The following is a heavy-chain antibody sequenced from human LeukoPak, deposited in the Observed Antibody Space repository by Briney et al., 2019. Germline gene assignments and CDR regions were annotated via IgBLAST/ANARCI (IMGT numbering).Heavy chain of an antibody. V-gene: IGHV3-30*02. CDR2: IRYDGSNK. CDR1: GFTFSSYG. CDR3: AKGMYCSSWYFDY. J-gene: IGHJ4*02. D-gene: IGHD6-13*01. Sequence: GGSLRLSCAASGFTFSSYGMHWVRQAPGKGLEWVAFIRYDGSNKYYADSVKGRFTISRDNSKNTLYLQMDSLRAEDTAVYYCAKGMYCSSWYFDYWGQGTLVTVSS.